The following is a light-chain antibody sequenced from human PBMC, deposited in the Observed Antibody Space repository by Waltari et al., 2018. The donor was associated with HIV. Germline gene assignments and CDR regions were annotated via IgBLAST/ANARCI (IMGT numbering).Light chain of an antibody. CDR1: SSDVGSYNV. CDR2: EDN. CDR3: CSYTGSNTWL. Sequence: QSALTQPASVSGSPGQSITISCTGTSSDVGSYNVVSWYQQHPGKAPKLMIYEDNKRPSGFSNRFSAAKSGNTASLTISGLQAEDEADYYCCSYTGSNTWLFGGGTKLTVL. J-gene: IGLJ3*02. V-gene: IGLV2-23*01.